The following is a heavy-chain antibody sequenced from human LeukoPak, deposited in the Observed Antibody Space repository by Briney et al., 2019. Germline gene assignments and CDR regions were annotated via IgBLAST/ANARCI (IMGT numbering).Heavy chain of an antibody. Sequence: ASVKVSCTASGNTFSGYYMHWVRRAPGQGLEWMGWINPNSGATNYAQKFQGRVTLTRDTSISTAYMELSRLTSGDTAVYYCARDPKSQLLLDYWGQGTLVTVSS. CDR3: ARDPKSQLLLDY. CDR2: INPNSGAT. CDR1: GNTFSGYY. J-gene: IGHJ4*02. V-gene: IGHV1-2*02. D-gene: IGHD2-2*01.